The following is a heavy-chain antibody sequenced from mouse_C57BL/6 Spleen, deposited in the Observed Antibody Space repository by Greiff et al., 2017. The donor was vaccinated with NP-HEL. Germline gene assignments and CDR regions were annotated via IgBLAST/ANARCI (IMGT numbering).Heavy chain of an antibody. V-gene: IGHV1-80*01. J-gene: IGHJ1*03. CDR1: GYAFSSYW. CDR2: IYPGDGDT. D-gene: IGHD2-3*01. Sequence: QVQLQQSGAELVKPGASVKISCKASGYAFSSYWMNWVKQRPGKGLEWIGQIYPGDGDTNYNGKFKGKATLTADKSSSTAYMQLSSLTSEDSAVYFCASFDGYYRYFDVWGTGTTVTVSS. CDR3: ASFDGYYRYFDV.